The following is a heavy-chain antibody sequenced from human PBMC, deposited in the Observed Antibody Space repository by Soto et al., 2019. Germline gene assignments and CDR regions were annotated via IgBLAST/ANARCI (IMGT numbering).Heavy chain of an antibody. CDR3: ARNLMDYDILTGYYMAYYFDS. Sequence: SVKVSCKASGGTFSSYAISWVRQAPGQGLEWMGGIIPIFGTANYAQKFQGRVTITADESTSTAYMELSSLRSEDTAVYYCARNLMDYDILTGYYMAYYFDSWGQGTLVTVSS. CDR1: GGTFSSYA. CDR2: IIPIFGTA. V-gene: IGHV1-69*13. D-gene: IGHD3-9*01. J-gene: IGHJ4*02.